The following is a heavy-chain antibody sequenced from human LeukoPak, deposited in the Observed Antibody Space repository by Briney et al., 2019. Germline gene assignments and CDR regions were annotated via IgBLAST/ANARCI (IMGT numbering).Heavy chain of an antibody. J-gene: IGHJ4*02. Sequence: ASVKVSCKPSGYTFTTYGISWVRQAPGQGLEWMGWISTYSGNTYYAQKLQGRVTMTTDTSTSTAYMELRSLRSDDTAVYYCARDGYSGSYYASFDYWGQGTLVTVSS. V-gene: IGHV1-18*01. CDR1: GYTFTTYG. CDR2: ISTYSGNT. D-gene: IGHD1-26*01. CDR3: ARDGYSGSYYASFDY.